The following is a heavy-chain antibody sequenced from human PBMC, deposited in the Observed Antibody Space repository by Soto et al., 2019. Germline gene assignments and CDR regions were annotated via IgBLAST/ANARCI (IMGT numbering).Heavy chain of an antibody. CDR3: TTTSVSGIYVGAFDI. Sequence: EVQLVESGGGLVKPGGSLRLSCAASNFTFSNAWVNWVRQAPGKGLEWVGHIKSKTDGGTTDYAAPVKGRFTISSDDSKNTLYLQMNSLKSEDTAVYFCTTTSVSGIYVGAFDIWGQGTIVTVFS. V-gene: IGHV3-15*07. CDR1: NFTFSNAW. D-gene: IGHD3-16*01. CDR2: IKSKTDGGTT. J-gene: IGHJ3*02.